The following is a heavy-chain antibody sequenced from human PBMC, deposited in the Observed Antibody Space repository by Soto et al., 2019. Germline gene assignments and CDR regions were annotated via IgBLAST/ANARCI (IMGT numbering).Heavy chain of an antibody. CDR3: AGVRYSGSYQDAFDI. Sequence: QVQLQESGPGLVKPSETLSLTCTVSGGSISSYYWSWIRQPPGKGLELIGHIYYSGSTNYNPNLTSRVTITVETATNRFLLKLRAVSAAETAVYYCAGVRYSGSYQDAFDIWGQGTMVTVSS. CDR1: GGSISSYY. J-gene: IGHJ3*02. V-gene: IGHV4-59*01. D-gene: IGHD1-26*01. CDR2: IYYSGST.